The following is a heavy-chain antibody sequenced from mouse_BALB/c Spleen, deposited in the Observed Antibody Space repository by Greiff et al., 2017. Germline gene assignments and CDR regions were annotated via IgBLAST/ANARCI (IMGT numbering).Heavy chain of an antibody. D-gene: IGHD1-1*01. CDR3: ARSLLRSYYFDY. CDR1: GYTFTSYW. J-gene: IGHJ2*01. Sequence: VQLQQSGAELAKPGASVKMSCKASGYTFTSYWMHWVKQRPGQGLEWIGYINPSTGYTEYNQKFKDKATLTADKSSSTAYMQLSSLTSEDSAVYYGARSLLRSYYFDYWGQGTTLTVSS. CDR2: INPSTGYT. V-gene: IGHV1-7*01.